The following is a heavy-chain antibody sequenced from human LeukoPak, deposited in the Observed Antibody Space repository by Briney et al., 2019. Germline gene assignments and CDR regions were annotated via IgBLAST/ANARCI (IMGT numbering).Heavy chain of an antibody. CDR2: IYYNGTT. J-gene: IGHJ3*02. CDR3: ARLGRADSGYYVAYDI. D-gene: IGHD3-22*01. CDR1: GDSIISYY. V-gene: IGHV4-59*08. Sequence: SETLSLTCIVSGDSIISYYWSWIRQPPGKGLEWIGYIYYNGTTNYNPSLKSRVTMSVDTSRTQFSLKLSSVTAADTAFYYCARLGRADSGYYVAYDIWGQGTMVTVSS.